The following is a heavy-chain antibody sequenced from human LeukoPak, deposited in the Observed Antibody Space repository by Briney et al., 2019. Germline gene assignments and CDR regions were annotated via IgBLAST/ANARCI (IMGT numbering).Heavy chain of an antibody. V-gene: IGHV3-30*02. J-gene: IGHJ4*02. Sequence: GGSLRLSCAASGFTFSNYGMHWVRQAPGKGLEWVAVIGYGGSDKYYPDSVKGRFAISRDNSKNTLYLQMNSLRAEDTAVYYCAKVTLDYYDSSGYPFFPFDYWGQGTLVTVSS. CDR1: GFTFSNYG. D-gene: IGHD3-22*01. CDR3: AKVTLDYYDSSGYPFFPFDY. CDR2: IGYGGSDK.